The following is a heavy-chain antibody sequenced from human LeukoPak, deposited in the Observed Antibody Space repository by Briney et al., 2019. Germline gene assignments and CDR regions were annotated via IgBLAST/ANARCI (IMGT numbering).Heavy chain of an antibody. D-gene: IGHD2/OR15-2a*01. V-gene: IGHV3-23*01. CDR3: ARHNREDFDY. J-gene: IGHJ4*02. CDR1: GFTFSSYA. CDR2: ISGSGGST. Sequence: GGSLRLSCAASGFTFSSYAMSWVRQAPGKGLEWVSAISGSGGSTYYADSAKGRFTISRDNSKNTLYLQMNSLRAEDTAVYYCARHNREDFDYWGQGTLVTVSS.